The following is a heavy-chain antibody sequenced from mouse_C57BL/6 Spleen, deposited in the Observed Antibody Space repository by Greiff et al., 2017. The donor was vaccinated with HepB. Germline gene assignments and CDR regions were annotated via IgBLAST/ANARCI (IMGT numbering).Heavy chain of an antibody. Sequence: DVMLVESGGGLVKPGGSLKLSCAASGFTFSSYAMSWVRQTPEKRLEWVATISDGGSYTYYPDNVKGRFTISRDNAKNNLYLQMSHLKSEDTAMYYCARDGPYYYGSPAWFAYWGQGTLVTVSA. V-gene: IGHV5-4*01. CDR3: ARDGPYYYGSPAWFAY. CDR2: ISDGGSYT. CDR1: GFTFSSYA. J-gene: IGHJ3*01. D-gene: IGHD1-1*01.